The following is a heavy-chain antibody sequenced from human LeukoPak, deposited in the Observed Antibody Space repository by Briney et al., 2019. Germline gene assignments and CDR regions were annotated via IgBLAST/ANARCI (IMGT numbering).Heavy chain of an antibody. V-gene: IGHV3-21*01. CDR1: GLTFSSYN. CDR3: ATKMHGPFDH. J-gene: IGHJ5*02. Sequence: GGSLRLSCAASGLTFSSYNLYWVRQAPGKGLEWVSSSVTSGSTYYADSVRGRFTISRDNAKNSLYLQMSSLSVEDTAVYYCATKMHGPFDHWGQGTLVTVSS. CDR2: SVTSGST.